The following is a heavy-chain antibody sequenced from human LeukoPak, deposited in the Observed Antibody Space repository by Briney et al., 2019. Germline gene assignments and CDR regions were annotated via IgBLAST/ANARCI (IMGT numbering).Heavy chain of an antibody. Sequence: GGSLRLSCAASGFTFSSYWMNWVRQAPGKGLEWVANIKHDGSEKYYVDSVKGRFTISRDNAKNSLYLQMNSLRAEDTAVYYCARAYGSGSYYLFDYWGQGTLVTVSS. CDR3: ARAYGSGSYYLFDY. J-gene: IGHJ4*02. V-gene: IGHV3-7*01. CDR1: GFTFSSYW. CDR2: IKHDGSEK. D-gene: IGHD3-10*01.